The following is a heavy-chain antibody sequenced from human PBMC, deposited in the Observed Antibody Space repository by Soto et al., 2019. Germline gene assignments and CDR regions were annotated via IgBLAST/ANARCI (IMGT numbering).Heavy chain of an antibody. D-gene: IGHD6-6*01. J-gene: IGHJ4*02. CDR2: ITAKSGST. CDR1: GFTFSSYA. Sequence: GGSLRLSCAASGFTFSSYAMNWVRQAPGKGLEWVSSITAKSGSTYYADSVKGRFTISRDNSKNTLSLQMNSLRVEDTAVYYCAKVQPSLATRPDYFDRWGQGTLVTVSS. CDR3: AKVQPSLATRPDYFDR. V-gene: IGHV3-23*01.